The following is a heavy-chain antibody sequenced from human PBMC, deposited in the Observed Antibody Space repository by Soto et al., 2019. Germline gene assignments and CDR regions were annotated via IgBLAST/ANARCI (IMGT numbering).Heavy chain of an antibody. J-gene: IGHJ5*02. CDR3: ARGIPGYCGGATCYSGWFDP. D-gene: IGHD2-15*01. CDR2: MYNTGST. V-gene: IGHV4-59*01. Sequence: SETLSLTCTVSGGSISGYYWSWIRQPPGKGLEWIGYMYNTGSTVYSPSFKSRVTISVDTSKNQFSLKLNSVTAADTAVYYCARGIPGYCGGATCYSGWFDPWGQGTLVTVSS. CDR1: GGSISGYY.